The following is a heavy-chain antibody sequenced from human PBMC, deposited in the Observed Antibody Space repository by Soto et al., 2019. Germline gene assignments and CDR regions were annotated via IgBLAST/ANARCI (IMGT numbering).Heavy chain of an antibody. Sequence: PGGSLRLSCAASGFSFSSAWMSWVRQTPEKGLEWVGRIKSKSDGGTTDYAAPVKGRFTISRDDSENTLYLQMNSLKTEDTAVYYCTTVRFYSPVEHWCQGKMVIVSS. D-gene: IGHD6-13*01. J-gene: IGHJ1*01. CDR2: IKSKSDGGTT. CDR1: GFSFSSAW. V-gene: IGHV3-15*01. CDR3: TTVRFYSPVEH.